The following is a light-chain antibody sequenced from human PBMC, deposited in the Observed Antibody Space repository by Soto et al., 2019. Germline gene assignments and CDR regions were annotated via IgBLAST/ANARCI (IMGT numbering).Light chain of an antibody. CDR3: QQYNNWPLT. Sequence: EIVMTQSPATLSVSPGARATLSCRASHSVSSNLAWYQQKLGQTPRLLIYGASTRATGIPARFSGSGSGTELTLTISSLQSEDFAVYYCQQYNNWPLTFGGGTKVEIK. CDR2: GAS. V-gene: IGKV3-15*01. J-gene: IGKJ4*01. CDR1: HSVSSN.